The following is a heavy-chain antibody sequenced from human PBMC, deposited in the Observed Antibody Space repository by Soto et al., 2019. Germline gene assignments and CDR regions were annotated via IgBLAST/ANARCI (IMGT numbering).Heavy chain of an antibody. CDR1: GFTFSSYW. CDR2: LKQDGSEK. CDR3: ARAYGSGSLSGY. V-gene: IGHV3-7*01. J-gene: IGHJ4*02. Sequence: EVQLVESGGGLVQPGGSLRLSCAASGFTFSSYWMSWVRQAPGKGLEWVANLKQDGSEKYNVDFVKGRFTISRDNAKNSLYLQMNSLRVEDTAVYYCARAYGSGSLSGYWGQGTLVTVSS. D-gene: IGHD3-10*01.